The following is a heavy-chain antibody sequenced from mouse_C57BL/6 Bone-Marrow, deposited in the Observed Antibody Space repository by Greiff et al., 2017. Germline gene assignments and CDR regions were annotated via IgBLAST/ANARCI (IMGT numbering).Heavy chain of an antibody. D-gene: IGHD1-1*01. CDR2: INPGSGGT. V-gene: IGHV1-54*01. Sequence: QVQLQQSGAELVRPGTSVKVSCKASGYAFTNYLIEWVKQRPGQGLEWIGMINPGSGGTNYNEKFQGKATLTADKSSSTAYMQLSSLTSEDSAVYFCARGYGSRFAYWGQGTLVTVSA. CDR3: ARGYGSRFAY. CDR1: GYAFTNYL. J-gene: IGHJ3*01.